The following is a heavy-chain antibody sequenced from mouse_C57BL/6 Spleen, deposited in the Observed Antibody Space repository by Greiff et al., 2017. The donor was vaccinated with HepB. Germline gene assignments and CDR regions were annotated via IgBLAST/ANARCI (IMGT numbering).Heavy chain of an antibody. J-gene: IGHJ2*01. CDR1: GYTFTDYY. CDR2: IYPGSGNT. V-gene: IGHV1-76*01. CDR3: AREALNFDY. Sequence: QVQLQQSGAELVRPGASVKLSCKASGYTFTDYYINWVKQRPGQGLEWIARIYPGSGNTYYNEKFKGKATLTAEKSSSTAYMQLSSLTSEDSAVYFCAREALNFDYWGQGTTLTVSS.